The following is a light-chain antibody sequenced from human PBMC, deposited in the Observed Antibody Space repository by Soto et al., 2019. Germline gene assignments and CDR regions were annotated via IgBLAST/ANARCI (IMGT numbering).Light chain of an antibody. Sequence: QSALTQPASVSGSPGQSITISCTGTSSDVGGYNYVSWYQQHPGKAPKLMIYEVSNRPSGISNRFSGSKSSNTASLTISGLQAEDEADYYCSSYTSSSSDYVFGTGTKLTVL. J-gene: IGLJ1*01. V-gene: IGLV2-14*01. CDR2: EVS. CDR3: SSYTSSSSDYV. CDR1: SSDVGGYNY.